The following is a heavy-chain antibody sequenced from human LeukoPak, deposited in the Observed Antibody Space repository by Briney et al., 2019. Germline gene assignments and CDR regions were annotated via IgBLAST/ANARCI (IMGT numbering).Heavy chain of an antibody. CDR2: IFYSGST. J-gene: IGHJ6*04. V-gene: IGHV4-59*01. Sequence: SETLSLTCSVSGGSISTYYWSWIPQPPGKGLERIGYIFYSGSTNYNPSLKSRVTMSLDTSKNQFSLKLSSVTAADTAVYYCARAGGYQLLLNVWGKGTTVTVSS. CDR1: GGSISTYY. CDR3: ARAGGYQLLLNV. D-gene: IGHD2-2*01.